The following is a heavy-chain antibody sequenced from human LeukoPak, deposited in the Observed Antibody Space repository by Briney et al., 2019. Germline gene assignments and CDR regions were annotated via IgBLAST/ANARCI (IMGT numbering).Heavy chain of an antibody. D-gene: IGHD5-18*01. CDR2: ISYDGSNK. CDR3: ARDSNYGGYSYGYYTD. J-gene: IGHJ4*02. CDR1: GFTFSSYA. Sequence: PGGSLRLSCAASGFTFSSYAMHWVRQAPGKGLEWVAVISYDGSNKYYADSVKGRFTISRDNSKNTLYLQMNSLRAEDTDVYYCARDSNYGGYSYGYYTDWGQGTLVTVSS. V-gene: IGHV3-30-3*01.